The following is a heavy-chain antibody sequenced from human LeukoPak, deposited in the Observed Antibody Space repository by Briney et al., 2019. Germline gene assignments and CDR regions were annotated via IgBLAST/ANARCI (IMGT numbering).Heavy chain of an antibody. D-gene: IGHD6-13*01. CDR1: GFIFSSYG. V-gene: IGHV3-33*01. Sequence: GGSLRLSCAASGFIFSSYGMHWVRQAPGKGLEWVAVIWYDGSNKYYADSVKGRFTISRDNSKNTLYLQMNSLRAEDTAVYYCARAYSSSWYYHFDYWGQGTLVTVSS. J-gene: IGHJ4*02. CDR2: IWYDGSNK. CDR3: ARAYSSSWYYHFDY.